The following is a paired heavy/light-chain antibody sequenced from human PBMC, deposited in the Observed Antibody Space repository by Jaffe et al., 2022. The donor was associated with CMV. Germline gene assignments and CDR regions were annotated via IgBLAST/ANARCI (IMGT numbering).Light chain of an antibody. CDR3: QQAKSLPLT. CDR1: QGIRNW. J-gene: IGKJ4*01. V-gene: IGKV1-12*01. Sequence: DIQMTQSPSSVSASVGDRVTITCRASQGIRNWLAWYQQKPGKAPKLLIYAASSLQSGVSSRFSGSGSGTDFTLTISSLQPEDFATYYCQQAKSLPLTFGGGTKVEIK. CDR2: AAS.
Heavy chain of an antibody. CDR2: IWSDGISK. D-gene: IGHD3-16*02. Sequence: QVQLVESGGGVVQPGRSLRLSCEASGFSFINYGIHWVRQAPGKGLEWVAVIWSDGISKYNGDSVKGRFTVSRDNSKNTVELQMNSLRADDTAVYYCARDHLRLRLGELSSTPNVDYEYYYMDVWGEGTTVIVSS. CDR1: GFSFINYG. CDR3: ARDHLRLRLGELSSTPNVDYEYYYMDV. J-gene: IGHJ6*03. V-gene: IGHV3-33*08.